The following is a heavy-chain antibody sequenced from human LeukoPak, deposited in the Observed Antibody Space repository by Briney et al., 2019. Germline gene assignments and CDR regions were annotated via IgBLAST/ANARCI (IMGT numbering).Heavy chain of an antibody. J-gene: IGHJ6*02. D-gene: IGHD2-2*01. CDR2: IYYSGST. V-gene: IGHV4-39*01. CDR1: GGSISSSSYY. Sequence: PSETLSLTCTVSGGSISSSSYYWGWIRQPPGKGLERIGSIYYSGSTYYNPSLKSRVTISVDTSKNQFSLKLSSVTAADTAVYYCASSAIVVVPAAHYYYYGMDVWGQGTTVTVSS. CDR3: ASSAIVVVPAAHYYYYGMDV.